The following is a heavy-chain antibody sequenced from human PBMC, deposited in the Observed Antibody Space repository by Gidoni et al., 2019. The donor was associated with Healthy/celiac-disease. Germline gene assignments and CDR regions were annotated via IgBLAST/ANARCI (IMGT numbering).Heavy chain of an antibody. J-gene: IGHJ4*02. V-gene: IGHV4-34*01. CDR1: GGSFSGYY. CDR3: ARGYRRLVPDY. CDR2: INHSGST. D-gene: IGHD3-9*01. Sequence: QVQLQQWGAGLLTPSETLSLTCAVYGGSFSGYYWSWIRQPPGKGLEWIGEINHSGSTNYNPSLKSRVTISVDPSKNQFSLKLSSVTAADTAVYYCARGYRRLVPDYWGQGTLVTVSS.